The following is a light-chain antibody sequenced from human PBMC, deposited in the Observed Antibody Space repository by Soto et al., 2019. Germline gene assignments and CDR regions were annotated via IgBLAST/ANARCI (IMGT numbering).Light chain of an antibody. CDR2: EVS. CDR3: SSYTTSNTYV. J-gene: IGLJ1*01. V-gene: IGLV2-14*01. CDR1: SSDVGGYNY. Sequence: QSALTQPAPVSGYPGQSITISCTGRSSDVGGYNYVSWYQQHPGKASKFMIYEVSRRPSGVSNRFSGSKSGNTASLTVSGLQAEDEADYYCSSYTTSNTYVFGTGTKGTVL.